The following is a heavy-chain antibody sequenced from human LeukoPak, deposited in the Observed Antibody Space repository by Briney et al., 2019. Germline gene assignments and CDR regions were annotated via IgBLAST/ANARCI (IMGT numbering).Heavy chain of an antibody. CDR1: GFTFSNYA. J-gene: IGHJ4*02. D-gene: IGHD2-15*01. V-gene: IGHV3-23*01. Sequence: GGSLRLSCAASGFTFSNYAMNWVRQAPGKGLEWVSAISGSGGSTSYADSVKGRLTISRDNSKNILYLQVNSLRAEDTAGYCCAKGAMVVVVAPTEFDHWGQGALVTVSS. CDR2: ISGSGGST. CDR3: AKGAMVVVVAPTEFDH.